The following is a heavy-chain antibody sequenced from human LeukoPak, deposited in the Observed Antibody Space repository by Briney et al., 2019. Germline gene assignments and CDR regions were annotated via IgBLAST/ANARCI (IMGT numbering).Heavy chain of an antibody. CDR3: ARDPVGATAL. CDR2: IYTGGST. D-gene: IGHD1-26*01. V-gene: IGHV3-66*01. Sequence: AGGSLRLSCAASGFTFSSYSMSWVRQAPGKGLEWVSVIYTGGSTYYADSVKGRFTVSRDNSKNTWYLQMNSLTVEDTAVYYCARDPVGATALWGQGTLVTVSS. J-gene: IGHJ4*02. CDR1: GFTFSSYS.